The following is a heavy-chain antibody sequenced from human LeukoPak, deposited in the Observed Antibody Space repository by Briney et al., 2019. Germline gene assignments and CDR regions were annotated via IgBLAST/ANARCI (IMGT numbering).Heavy chain of an antibody. CDR3: AKEYYSGRSCCEDY. CDR1: GFTFMSYA. V-gene: IGHV3-23*01. CDR2: ISGSGGST. Sequence: GGSLRLSWAASGFTFMSYAVSCVRQAPGKGLEWVSGISGSGGSTYYADSVKGRFTISRDNSKKTLYLQMNSLTKQNSAVYSCAKEYYSGRSCCEDYCGQGTLVTVSP. D-gene: IGHD2-15*01. J-gene: IGHJ4*02.